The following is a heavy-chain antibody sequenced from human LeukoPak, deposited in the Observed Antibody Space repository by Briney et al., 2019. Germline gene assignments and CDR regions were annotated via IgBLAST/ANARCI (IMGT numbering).Heavy chain of an antibody. Sequence: SETRSLTCTVSGGSISSYYWSWIRQPAGKGLEWIGRIYTSGSTNYNPSLKSRVTMSVDTSKNQFSLKLSSVTAADTAVYYCARDLRRFSLYGPSFDYWGQGTLVTVSS. V-gene: IGHV4-4*07. J-gene: IGHJ4*02. D-gene: IGHD3-10*01. CDR2: IYTSGST. CDR3: ARDLRRFSLYGPSFDY. CDR1: GGSISSYY.